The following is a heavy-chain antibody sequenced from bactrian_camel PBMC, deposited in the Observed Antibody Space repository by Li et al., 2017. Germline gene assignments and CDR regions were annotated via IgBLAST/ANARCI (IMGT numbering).Heavy chain of an antibody. Sequence: VQLVESGGGSVQAGGSLRLSCVVSGFVNCMGWTRQSPGKQREGVAAITNDGSLSYGDPVQGRFTISKDSAKSVLYLQMDRLKPEDTGMYYCRLVPFWTPASRSRGCSVDSKMGYWGQGTQVTVST. V-gene: IGHV3S53*01. CDR1: GFVNC. CDR2: ITNDGSL. D-gene: IGHD3*01. CDR3: RLVPFWTPASRSRGCSVDSKMGY. J-gene: IGHJ4*01.